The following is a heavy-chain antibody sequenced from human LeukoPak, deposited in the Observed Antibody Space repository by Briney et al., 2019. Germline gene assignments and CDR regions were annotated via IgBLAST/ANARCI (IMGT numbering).Heavy chain of an antibody. CDR3: ATGPEVSVREIFDY. CDR2: ITSSSSNK. J-gene: IGHJ4*02. Sequence: PGGSLRLSCAASGFTFRAYSMNWVRQAPGKGLEWVSYITSSSSNKYYADSVKGRFTISRDNAKNSLYLQINSLRDEDTAVYYCATGPEVSVREIFDYWGQGTLVTVSS. CDR1: GFTFRAYS. V-gene: IGHV3-48*02. D-gene: IGHD1-26*01.